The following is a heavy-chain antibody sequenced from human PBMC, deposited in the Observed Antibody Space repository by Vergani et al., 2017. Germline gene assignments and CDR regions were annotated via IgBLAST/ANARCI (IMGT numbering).Heavy chain of an antibody. CDR1: GGSISSYY. V-gene: IGHV4-4*07. D-gene: IGHD2-2*02. Sequence: QVQLQESGPGLVKPSETLSLTCTVSGGSISSYYWSWIRQPAGKGLEWIGRIYTSGSTNYNPSLKSRVTMSVDTSKNQFSLKLSSVTAADTAVYYCARGEGGCSSTSCYISAFDIWGQGTMVTVSS. CDR3: ARGEGGCSSTSCYISAFDI. J-gene: IGHJ3*02. CDR2: IYTSGST.